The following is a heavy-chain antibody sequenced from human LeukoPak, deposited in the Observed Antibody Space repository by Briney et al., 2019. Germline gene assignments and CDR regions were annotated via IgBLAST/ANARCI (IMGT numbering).Heavy chain of an antibody. CDR1: GGSISSYY. Sequence: SETLSLTCTVSGGSISSYYWSWIRQPPGKGLEWIGYIYYSGSTNYKPSVKSRVTISVDTSKNQFSLKLSSVTAADTAVYYCARGRYSSSWDPYYYYMDVWGKGTTVTVSS. CDR3: ARGRYSSSWDPYYYYMDV. V-gene: IGHV4-59*01. J-gene: IGHJ6*03. D-gene: IGHD6-13*01. CDR2: IYYSGST.